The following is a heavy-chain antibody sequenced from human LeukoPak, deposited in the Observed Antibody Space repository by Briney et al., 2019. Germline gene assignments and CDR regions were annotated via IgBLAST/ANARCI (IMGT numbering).Heavy chain of an antibody. CDR1: GYIFTDYF. D-gene: IGHD3-16*01. CDR2: INPTAGDT. V-gene: IGHV1-2*02. Sequence: ASVKVSCKASGYIFTDYFIHWVRQAPGQGLEWMAWINPTAGDTRYAQKIQGRVTLARDTSISTVYMELSRLTFDDTAVYYCARGPDHGGFDHWGQGTLVIVSS. CDR3: ARGPDHGGFDH. J-gene: IGHJ4*02.